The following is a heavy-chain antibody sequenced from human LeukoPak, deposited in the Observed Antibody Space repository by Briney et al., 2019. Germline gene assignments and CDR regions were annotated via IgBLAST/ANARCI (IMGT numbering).Heavy chain of an antibody. Sequence: GGSLRLSCAASGFSFSSYWMTWVRQAPGKGLEWVANIKQDGTEKYSVDSVKGRFTISRDNAKNSLYLQMNSLRAEDTAVYYCAKWTRGGKYFDYWGQGTLVTVSS. CDR3: AKWTRGGKYFDY. CDR2: IKQDGTEK. J-gene: IGHJ4*02. V-gene: IGHV3-7*01. CDR1: GFSFSSYW. D-gene: IGHD3-16*01.